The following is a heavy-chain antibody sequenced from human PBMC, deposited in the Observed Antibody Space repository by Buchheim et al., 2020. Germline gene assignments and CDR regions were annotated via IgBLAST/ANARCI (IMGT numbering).Heavy chain of an antibody. CDR1: GFTFSSYW. J-gene: IGHJ4*02. V-gene: IGHV3-7*04. CDR3: AKEHCSGGSCYVGLDY. Sequence: EVQLVESGGGLVQPGGSLRLSCATSGFTFSSYWMTWVRRAPGRGLEWVANIKPDGSEMYYVDSVKGRFIISRDNPENSLYLQMNSLRAEDTAVYYCAKEHCSGGSCYVGLDYWGQGTL. CDR2: IKPDGSEM. D-gene: IGHD2-15*01.